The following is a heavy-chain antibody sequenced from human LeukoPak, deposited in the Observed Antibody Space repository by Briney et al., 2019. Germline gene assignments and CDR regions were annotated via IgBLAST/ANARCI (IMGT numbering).Heavy chain of an antibody. V-gene: IGHV4-4*07. CDR3: ARGGGADLTSVTPGGDFDY. J-gene: IGHJ4*02. CDR2: IYTSGST. D-gene: IGHD2-21*01. Sequence: PSETLSLTCTVSGGSISSYYWSWIRQPAGKGLEWIGRIYTSGSTNYNPSLKSRVTMSVDTSKNQFSLKLSSVTAADTAVYYCARGGGADLTSVTPGGDFDYWGQGTLVTVSS. CDR1: GGSISSYY.